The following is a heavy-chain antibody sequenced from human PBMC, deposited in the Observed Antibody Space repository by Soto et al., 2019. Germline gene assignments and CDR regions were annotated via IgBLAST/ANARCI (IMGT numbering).Heavy chain of an antibody. CDR3: ARGRPYNDYGDYGYYYYGMDV. V-gene: IGHV1-8*01. J-gene: IGHJ6*02. CDR2: MNPNSGNT. D-gene: IGHD4-17*01. Sequence: ASVKVSCKASGYTFTSYDINWVRQATGQGLEWMGWMNPNSGNTGYAQKIQGRVTMTRNTSISTAYMELSSLRSDDTAVYYCARGRPYNDYGDYGYYYYGMDVWGQGTTVTVSS. CDR1: GYTFTSYD.